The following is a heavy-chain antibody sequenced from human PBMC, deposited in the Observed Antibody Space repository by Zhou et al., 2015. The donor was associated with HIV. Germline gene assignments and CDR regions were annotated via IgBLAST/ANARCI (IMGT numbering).Heavy chain of an antibody. CDR2: IIPIFGTA. CDR3: ARGIVVVVAATGGYYYYYMDV. CDR1: GGTFSSYA. V-gene: IGHV1-69*01. Sequence: QVQLVQSGAEVKKPGSSVKVSCKASGGTFSSYAISWVRQAPGQGLEWMGGIIPIFGTANYAQKFQGRVTITADESTSTAYMELSSLRSEDTAVYYCARGIVVVVAATGGYYYYYMDVWGKGTTVTVSS. D-gene: IGHD2-15*01. J-gene: IGHJ6*03.